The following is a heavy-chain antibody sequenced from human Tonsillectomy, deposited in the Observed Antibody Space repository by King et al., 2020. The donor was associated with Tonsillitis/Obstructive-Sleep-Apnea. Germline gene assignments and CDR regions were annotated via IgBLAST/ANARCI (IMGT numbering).Heavy chain of an antibody. D-gene: IGHD3-10*01. V-gene: IGHV4-4*02. CDR2: IYHSGTT. J-gene: IGHJ4*02. Sequence: QLQESGPGLVKPSGTLSLTCAVSGGSISSPNWWSWVRQPPGKGLEWIGEIYHSGTTNHNPSLQSRVTISVDKSKNHFSLKLNSVTAADTAVYYCARVEGSGSYSPFDSWGRGTLVTVSS. CDR3: ARVEGSGSYSPFDS. CDR1: GGSISSPNW.